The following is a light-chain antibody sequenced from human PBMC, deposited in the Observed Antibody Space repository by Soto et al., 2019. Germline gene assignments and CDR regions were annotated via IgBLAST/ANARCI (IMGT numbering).Light chain of an antibody. J-gene: IGLJ1*01. V-gene: IGLV2-8*01. CDR2: EVN. CDR3: SSYAGTNNPPYV. CDR1: SSDVGGYNY. Sequence: QSALTQPPSASGSPGQSVTISCNGTSSDVGGYNYVSWYQQHPGKAPKLMIFEVNKRPSGVPDRFSGSKSGNTASLTVSGLQAEDEADYYCSSYAGTNNPPYVFGTGTKVTVL.